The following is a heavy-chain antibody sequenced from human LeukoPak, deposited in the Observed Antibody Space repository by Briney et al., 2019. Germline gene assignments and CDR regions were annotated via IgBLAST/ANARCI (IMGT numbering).Heavy chain of an antibody. CDR3: ARDRDDGTLRFHFDY. CDR1: GYTFTGYY. V-gene: IGHV1-2*02. Sequence: GASVKVSCKASGYTFTGYYMHWVRQAPGQGLEWMGWINPNSGGTNYAQKFQGRVTMTRDTSISTAYMELSRLRSDDTAVYYCARDRDDGTLRFHFDYWGQGTLVTVSS. J-gene: IGHJ4*02. CDR2: INPNSGGT. D-gene: IGHD5-12*01.